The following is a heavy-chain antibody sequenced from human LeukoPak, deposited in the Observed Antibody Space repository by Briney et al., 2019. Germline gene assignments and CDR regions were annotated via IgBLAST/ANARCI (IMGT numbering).Heavy chain of an antibody. CDR1: GFTFSNAW. D-gene: IGHD3-10*01. CDR3: ARDRAVRGVSYYYYGMDV. J-gene: IGHJ6*02. V-gene: IGHV3-23*01. Sequence: GGSLRLSCAASGFTFSNAWMSWVRQAPGKGLEWVSAISGSGGSTYYADSVKGRFTISRDNAKNSLYLQMNSLRAEDTAVYYCARDRAVRGVSYYYYGMDVWGQGTTVTVSS. CDR2: ISGSGGST.